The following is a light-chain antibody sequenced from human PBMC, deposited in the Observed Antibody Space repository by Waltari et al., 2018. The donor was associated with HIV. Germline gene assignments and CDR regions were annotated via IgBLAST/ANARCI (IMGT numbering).Light chain of an antibody. J-gene: IGKJ2*01. V-gene: IGKV3-11*01. CDR3: QQRRAWPIT. CDR2: DAP. CDR1: QSVFTY. Sequence: EIVLTQSPVPLSFSVGERATVSCRASQSVFTYLAWYHQRPGQPPRLLIYDAPNRATGIPPRFSASGSGTDFNLTISGLESEDFGLYFCQQRRAWPITFGQGTKVEIK.